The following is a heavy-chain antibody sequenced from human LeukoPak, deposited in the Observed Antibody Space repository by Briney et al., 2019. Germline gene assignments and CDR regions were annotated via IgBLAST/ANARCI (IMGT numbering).Heavy chain of an antibody. J-gene: IGHJ3*02. V-gene: IGHV3-66*01. D-gene: IGHD6-19*01. CDR2: IYSGGST. Sequence: GGSLRLSCAASGFTVSSNYMSWVRQAPGKGLEWVSVIYSGGSTYYADSVKGRFTISRDNSKNTLYLQMNSLRAEDTAVYYCARGGLSSGWYSRAFDIRGQGTMVTVSS. CDR3: ARGGLSSGWYSRAFDI. CDR1: GFTVSSNY.